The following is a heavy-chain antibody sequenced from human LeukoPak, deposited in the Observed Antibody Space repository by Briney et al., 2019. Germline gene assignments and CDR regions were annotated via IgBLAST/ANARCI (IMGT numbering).Heavy chain of an antibody. CDR1: GFTFGTYA. CDR2: ISGSGGST. V-gene: IGHV3-23*01. CDR3: ARPLGGSGSYFDY. D-gene: IGHD3-10*01. J-gene: IGHJ4*02. Sequence: PGGSLRLSCAASGFTFGTYAMSWVRQAPGKGLEWISAISGSGGSTYYADSVKGRFTISRDNSKNTLYLQMNSLRAEDTAVYYCARPLGGSGSYFDYWGQGTLVTVSS.